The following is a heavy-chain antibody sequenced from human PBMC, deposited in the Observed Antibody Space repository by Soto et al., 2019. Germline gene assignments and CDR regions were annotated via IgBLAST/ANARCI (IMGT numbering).Heavy chain of an antibody. CDR1: GGSFSGYY. Sequence: XXTLSLPCAVYGGSFSGYYWRWILQPPGKGLEWIGEINHSGSTNYNPSLKSRVTISVDTSKNQFSLKLSSVTAAETAVYYCASNYGSGSYYYYYGMDVWGQGTTVTVSS. CDR2: INHSGST. V-gene: IGHV4-34*01. D-gene: IGHD3-10*01. J-gene: IGHJ6*02. CDR3: ASNYGSGSYYYYYGMDV.